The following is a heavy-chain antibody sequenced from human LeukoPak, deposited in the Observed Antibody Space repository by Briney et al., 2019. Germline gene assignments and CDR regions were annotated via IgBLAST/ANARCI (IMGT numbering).Heavy chain of an antibody. V-gene: IGHV3-30-3*01. Sequence: GGSLRLSCAASGFTFSNYVIHWVRQAPGKGLERVAVTSSDLNVKLCADSVKGRFTISRDNSRSTLYLQMNSLRPEDTAIYYCAREGYYGSGSPPSLYFDYWGQGTLVTVSS. D-gene: IGHD3-10*01. J-gene: IGHJ4*02. CDR3: AREGYYGSGSPPSLYFDY. CDR2: TSSDLNVK. CDR1: GFTFSNYV.